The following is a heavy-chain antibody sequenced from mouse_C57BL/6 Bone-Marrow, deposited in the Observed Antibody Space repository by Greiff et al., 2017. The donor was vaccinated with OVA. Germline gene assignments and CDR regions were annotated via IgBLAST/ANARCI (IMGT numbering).Heavy chain of an antibody. J-gene: IGHJ2*01. CDR3: AKEDSDYDY. V-gene: IGHV1-9*01. CDR1: GEAGTSYG. CDR2: ILPGRRST. Sequence: VQLMESGAELMKPGASVKLSGKVRGEAGTSYGIEWVKQRPGHGLEWIGEILPGRRSTHYNEKFKGKATLTADTSSNTAYMQLSSLTTEDSAVYYYAKEDSDYDYWGQGTTLTVSA.